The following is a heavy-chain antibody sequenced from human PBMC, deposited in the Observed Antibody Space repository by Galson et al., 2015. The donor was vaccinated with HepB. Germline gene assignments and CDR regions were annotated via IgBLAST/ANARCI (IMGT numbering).Heavy chain of an antibody. Sequence: SVKVSCKASGYTFTSYAMHWVRQAPGQRLEWMGWINAGNGNTKYSQKFQGRVTITRDTSASTAYMELSSLRSEDTAVYYCARDPREGESFDYWGQGTLVTVSS. J-gene: IGHJ4*02. CDR2: INAGNGNT. CDR3: ARDPREGESFDY. V-gene: IGHV1-3*01. D-gene: IGHD3-16*01. CDR1: GYTFTSYA.